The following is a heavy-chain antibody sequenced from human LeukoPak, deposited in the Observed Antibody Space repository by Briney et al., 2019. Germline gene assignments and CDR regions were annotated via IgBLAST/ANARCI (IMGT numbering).Heavy chain of an antibody. CDR1: GYSISSGHW. J-gene: IGHJ4*02. CDR3: ARVEIAAAAIHYFDY. V-gene: IGHV4-4*02. Sequence: SGTLSLTCAVSGYSISSGHWWSWVRQPPGKGLEWIGEIHHGGSTNYNPSLKSRVTISVDKSKNQFSLKLSSVTAADTAVYYCARVEIAAAAIHYFDYWGQGTLVTVSS. D-gene: IGHD6-13*01. CDR2: IHHGGST.